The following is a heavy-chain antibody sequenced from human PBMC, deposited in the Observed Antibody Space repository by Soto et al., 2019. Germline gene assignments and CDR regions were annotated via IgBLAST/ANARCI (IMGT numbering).Heavy chain of an antibody. V-gene: IGHV3-7*01. CDR1: GFTFSSYW. Sequence: GGSLRLSCAASGFTFSSYWMSWVRQAPGKGLEWVANIKQDGSEKYYVDSVKGRFTISRDNAKNSLYLQMNSLRAEDTAVYYCARDRSGVSSGYLHAWGQGTLVTVSS. J-gene: IGHJ5*02. CDR2: IKQDGSEK. CDR3: ARDRSGVSSGYLHA. D-gene: IGHD3-22*01.